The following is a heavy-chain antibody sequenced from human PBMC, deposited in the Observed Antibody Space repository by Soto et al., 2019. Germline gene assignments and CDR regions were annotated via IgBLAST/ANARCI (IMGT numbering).Heavy chain of an antibody. CDR2: ISGSGGST. CDR3: AKDQRFTSMDFEYYYYYGMDV. D-gene: IGHD3-10*01. V-gene: IGHV3-23*01. Sequence: PGGSLRLSCAASGFTFSSYAMSWVRQAPGKGLEWVSAISGSGGSTYYADSVKGRFTISRDNSKNTLYLQMNSLRAEDTAVYYCAKDQRFTSMDFEYYYYYGMDVWGQGTTVTVSS. CDR1: GFTFSSYA. J-gene: IGHJ6*02.